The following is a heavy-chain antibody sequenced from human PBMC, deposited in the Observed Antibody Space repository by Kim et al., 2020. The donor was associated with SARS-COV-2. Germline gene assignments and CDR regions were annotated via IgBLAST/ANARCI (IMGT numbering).Heavy chain of an antibody. Sequence: GGSLRLSCAASGFTFSSYSMNWVRQAPGKGLEWVSYISSSSTIYYADSVKGRFTISRDNAKNSLYLQMNSLRDEDTAVYYCARGGFDWLLYWGFDYWGQGTLVTVSS. CDR3: ARGGFDWLLYWGFDY. CDR1: GFTFSSYS. D-gene: IGHD3-9*01. J-gene: IGHJ4*02. V-gene: IGHV3-48*02. CDR2: ISSSSTI.